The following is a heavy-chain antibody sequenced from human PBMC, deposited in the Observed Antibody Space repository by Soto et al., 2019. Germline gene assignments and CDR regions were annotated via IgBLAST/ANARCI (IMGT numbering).Heavy chain of an antibody. J-gene: IGHJ4*02. Sequence: SETLSLTCPVSGGSISNSSYYWGWIRRPPGKGLEWIGTIYYSGSTYYNQSLKSRLTISVDTSKNQFSLKLSSVTAADTALYCARGLITGSQYSGGWYYFDSWGQGTQVTVSS. CDR3: ARGLITGSQYSGGWYYFDS. CDR1: GGSISNSSYY. V-gene: IGHV4-39*01. CDR2: IYYSGST. D-gene: IGHD1-26*01.